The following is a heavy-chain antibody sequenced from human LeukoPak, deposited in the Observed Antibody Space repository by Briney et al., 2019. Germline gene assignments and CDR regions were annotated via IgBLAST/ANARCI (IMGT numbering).Heavy chain of an antibody. CDR1: GGSISSYY. CDR2: IYYSGST. J-gene: IGHJ4*02. Sequence: SSETLSLTCTVSGGSISSYYWSWIRQPPGKGLEWIGYIYYSGSTNYNPSPKSRVTISVDTSKNQFSLKLSSVTAADTAVYYCARADYNSSWYGGFDYWGQGTLVTVSS. V-gene: IGHV4-59*01. D-gene: IGHD6-13*01. CDR3: ARADYNSSWYGGFDY.